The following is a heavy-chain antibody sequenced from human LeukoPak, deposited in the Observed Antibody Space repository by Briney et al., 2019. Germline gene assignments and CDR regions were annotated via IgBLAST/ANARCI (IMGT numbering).Heavy chain of an antibody. CDR2: INHSGST. V-gene: IGHV4-34*01. Sequence: PGGSLRLSCAASGFSFSSYAMSWIRQPPGKGLEWIGEINHSGSTNYNPSLKSRVTISVDTSKNQFSLKMSSVTAADTAVYYCARRGVRGAVRGRTFDDYWGQGILVTVSS. CDR1: GFSFSSYA. J-gene: IGHJ4*02. CDR3: ARRGVRGAVRGRTFDDY. D-gene: IGHD3-10*02.